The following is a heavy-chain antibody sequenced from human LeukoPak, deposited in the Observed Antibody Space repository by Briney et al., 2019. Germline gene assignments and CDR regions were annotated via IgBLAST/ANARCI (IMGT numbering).Heavy chain of an antibody. J-gene: IGHJ4*02. CDR2: IYTSGST. V-gene: IGHV4-4*09. Sequence: SETLSLICTVSGGSISSYYWSWIRQPPGKGLECIGYIYTSGSTNYNPSLKSRVTISVDTSKNQFSLKLSTVTAADTAVYYCARLWDYYVKGYFDYWGQGTLVTVSS. D-gene: IGHD3-10*02. CDR1: GGSISSYY. CDR3: ARLWDYYVKGYFDY.